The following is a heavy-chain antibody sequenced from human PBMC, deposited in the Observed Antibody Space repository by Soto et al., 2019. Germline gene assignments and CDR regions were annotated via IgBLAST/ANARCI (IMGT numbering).Heavy chain of an antibody. D-gene: IGHD3-10*01. CDR2: IYYSGST. J-gene: IGHJ6*02. CDR1: GGSIRSNNW. V-gene: IGHV4-39*01. Sequence: SETLSLTCAVSGGSIRSNNWWGWIRQPPGKGLEWFGNIYYSGSTYNNPSLKSRVTISVDTSKNQFSLKLSSVTAADTAVYYCARQSEYYYASGRAAPLYGMDVWGQGTTVTVSS. CDR3: ARQSEYYYASGRAAPLYGMDV.